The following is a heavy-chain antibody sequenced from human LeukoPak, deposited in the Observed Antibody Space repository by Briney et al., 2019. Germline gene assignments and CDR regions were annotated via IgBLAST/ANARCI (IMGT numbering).Heavy chain of an antibody. Sequence: PSETLSLTCTVSGGSISSGSYYWSCIRQPAGKGLEWISRIYTSGSTNYNPSLKSRVTISVDTSKNQFSLELSSVTAADTAVYYCATHRDGYNWDYFDYWGQGTLVTVSS. J-gene: IGHJ4*02. V-gene: IGHV4-61*02. CDR1: GGSISSGSYY. CDR2: IYTSGST. CDR3: ATHRDGYNWDYFDY. D-gene: IGHD5-24*01.